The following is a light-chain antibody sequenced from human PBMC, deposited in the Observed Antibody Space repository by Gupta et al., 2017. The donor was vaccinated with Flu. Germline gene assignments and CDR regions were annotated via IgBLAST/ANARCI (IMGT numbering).Light chain of an antibody. Sequence: GSNSNIGNNFVSWYQLLPGTAPKLLIFDNNKRPSGIPDRFSGSKSGTSATLGTSGLQTGDEADYYCATWDNNLRGVFGGGTKLTVL. CDR3: ATWDNNLRGV. V-gene: IGLV1-51*01. J-gene: IGLJ3*02. CDR2: DNN. CDR1: NSNIGNNF.